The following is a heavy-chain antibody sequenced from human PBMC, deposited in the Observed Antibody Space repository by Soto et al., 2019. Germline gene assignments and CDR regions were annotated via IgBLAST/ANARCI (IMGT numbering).Heavy chain of an antibody. Sequence: SETLSLTCTVSGGSISSYYWSWIRQPPGKGLEWIGYIYYSGSTNYNPSLKSRVTISVDTSKNQLSLKLSSVTAADTAVYYGARRYGYSFDYWGQGTLVTASS. V-gene: IGHV4-59*08. D-gene: IGHD5-12*01. CDR1: GGSISSYY. CDR3: ARRYGYSFDY. CDR2: IYYSGST. J-gene: IGHJ4*02.